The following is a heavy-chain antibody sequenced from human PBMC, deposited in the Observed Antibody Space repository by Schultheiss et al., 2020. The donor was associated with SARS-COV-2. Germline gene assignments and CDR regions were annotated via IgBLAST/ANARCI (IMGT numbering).Heavy chain of an antibody. D-gene: IGHD6-19*01. V-gene: IGHV4-61*02. CDR3: ARQEKQWLHYYYYGMDV. CDR2: IYYSGST. Sequence: SETLSLTCTVSGGSISSGDYYWSWIRQPAGKGLEWIGRIYYSGSTYYNPSLKSRISISVDTSKNQFSLKLSSVTAADTAVYYCARQEKQWLHYYYYGMDVWGQGTTVTVSS. J-gene: IGHJ6*02. CDR1: GGSISSGDYY.